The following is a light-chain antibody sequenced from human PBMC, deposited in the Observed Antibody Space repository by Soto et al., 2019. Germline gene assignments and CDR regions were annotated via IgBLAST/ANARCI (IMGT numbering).Light chain of an antibody. CDR1: QTISRW. CDR2: TAS. Sequence: DIKMTQSPSTLSASLGDTFTITCRASQTISRWLAWYQQKPGKAPRLLIYTASTLESGVQSRFSASGSGTEFTLTISSLHPDDFATYYCQEYNNYWTFRHATKV. V-gene: IGKV1-5*01. J-gene: IGKJ1*01. CDR3: QEYNNYWT.